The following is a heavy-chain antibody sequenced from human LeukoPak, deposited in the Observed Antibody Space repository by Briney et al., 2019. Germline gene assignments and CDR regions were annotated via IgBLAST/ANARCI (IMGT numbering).Heavy chain of an antibody. CDR2: INPSGGST. J-gene: IGHJ4*02. CDR1: GYTFTSYY. D-gene: IGHD3-10*01. CDR3: ARENRKATMVRGVNILIYFDY. Sequence: ASVKVSCKASGYTFTSYYMHWVRQAPGQGLEWMGIINPSGGSTSYAQKFQGRVTMTRDTSTSTVYMELSSLRSEDTAVYYCARENRKATMVRGVNILIYFDYWGQGTLVTVSS. V-gene: IGHV1-46*03.